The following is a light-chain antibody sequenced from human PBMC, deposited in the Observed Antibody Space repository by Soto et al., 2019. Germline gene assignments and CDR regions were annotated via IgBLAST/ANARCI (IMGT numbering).Light chain of an antibody. J-gene: IGLJ2*01. CDR2: SNN. CDR3: AAWDDSLNGVV. Sequence: QSVLTQPPSASGTPGQRVTISCSGSSSNIGSNTVNWYHQLPGTAPKLLISSNNQRPSGVPDRFSGSKSGTSASLAISGLQSEDEADYYCAAWDDSLNGVVFGGGTQLTVL. CDR1: SSNIGSNT. V-gene: IGLV1-44*01.